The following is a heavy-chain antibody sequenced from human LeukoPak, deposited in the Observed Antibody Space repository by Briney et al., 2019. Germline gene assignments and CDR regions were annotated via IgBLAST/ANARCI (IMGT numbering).Heavy chain of an antibody. V-gene: IGHV3-15*01. CDR3: TTPRREYKYGYHYYGMDV. Sequence: GGSLRLSCAASGFTFNNAWMPWVRQAAGKGLEWVGRIKSKTDGVTTDYAAPVKGRFIILRDDSKSTLYLQMNSLKTEDTAVYYCTTPRREYKYGYHYYGMDVWGQGTTVTVSS. D-gene: IGHD5-18*01. CDR1: GFTFNNAW. J-gene: IGHJ6*02. CDR2: IKSKTDGVTT.